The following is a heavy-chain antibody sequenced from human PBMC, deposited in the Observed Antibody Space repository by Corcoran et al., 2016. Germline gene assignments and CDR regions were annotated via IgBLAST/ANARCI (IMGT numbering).Heavy chain of an antibody. D-gene: IGHD3-10*01. V-gene: IGHV3-48*04. CDR1: GFTFCSYS. Sequence: EVQLVESGGGLVQTGGSLRLSCAASGFTFCSYSMNWVRQAPGKGLEWVSYISSSSSTIYYADSVKGRFTISRDNAKNSLYQQMNSLRAEDTAVYYCARVGEGSGFWGQGTLVTVSS. J-gene: IGHJ4*02. CDR2: ISSSSSTI. CDR3: ARVGEGSGF.